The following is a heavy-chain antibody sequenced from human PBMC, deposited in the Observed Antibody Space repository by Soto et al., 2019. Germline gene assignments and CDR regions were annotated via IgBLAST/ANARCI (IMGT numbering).Heavy chain of an antibody. J-gene: IGHJ4*02. D-gene: IGHD2-2*01. CDR3: AKTVVPAARWGFDY. V-gene: IGHV3-23*01. CDR2: ISGSGGTT. CDR1: GFTFSSFA. Sequence: GGSLRLSCAASGFTFSSFAMSWVRQAPGKGLEWVSTISGSGGTTYYADSVKGRFTISRDNSKTTLYLQMNSLRAEDTALYYCAKTVVPAARWGFDYWGQGTLVTVSS.